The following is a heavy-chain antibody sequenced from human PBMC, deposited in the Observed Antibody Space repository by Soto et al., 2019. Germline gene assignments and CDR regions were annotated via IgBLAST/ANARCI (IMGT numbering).Heavy chain of an antibody. CDR1: GGTFSTYA. CDR2: IIPMFGKA. CDR3: ASGIQLWLRRINNGYSG. J-gene: IGHJ4*02. Sequence: QVQLVQSGAEVKKPESSVKVSCKAPGGTFSTYAISLVRQAPGQGLEWMGGIIPMFGKANYAQRFQDRVTITADESTNTVYMELSSLRSEDTAVYFCASGIQLWLRRINNGYSGWGQGTLVTVSS. V-gene: IGHV1-69*12. D-gene: IGHD5-18*01.